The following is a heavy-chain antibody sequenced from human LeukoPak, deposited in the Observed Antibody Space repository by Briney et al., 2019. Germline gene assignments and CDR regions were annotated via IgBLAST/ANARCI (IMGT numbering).Heavy chain of an antibody. CDR1: GFTFSSYG. V-gene: IGHV3-33*01. CDR2: IWYDGSNK. D-gene: IGHD3-22*01. J-gene: IGHJ4*02. CDR3: ARDPTNYDSSGYYYRGFDY. Sequence: PGRSLRLSCAASGFTFSSYGMHWVRQAPGKGLEWVAVIWYDGSNKYYADSVKGRFTISRDNSKNTLYLQMNSLRAEDTAVYYCARDPTNYDSSGYYYRGFDYWGQGTLVTVSS.